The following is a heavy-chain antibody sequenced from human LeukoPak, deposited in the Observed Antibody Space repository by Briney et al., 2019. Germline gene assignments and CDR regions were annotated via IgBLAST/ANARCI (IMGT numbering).Heavy chain of an antibody. J-gene: IGHJ5*02. D-gene: IGHD3-22*01. V-gene: IGHV4-38-2*02. CDR2: IYHSGST. CDR1: GYSISRAYY. Sequence: SETLSLTCSVSGYSISRAYYWGWIRQPPGKGLEWIGSIYHSGSTYYNPSLKSRVTISVDTSKNQFSLKLSSVTAADTAVYYCARDGTPIYDSSDSPLPQSNWFDPWGQGTLVTVSS. CDR3: ARDGTPIYDSSDSPLPQSNWFDP.